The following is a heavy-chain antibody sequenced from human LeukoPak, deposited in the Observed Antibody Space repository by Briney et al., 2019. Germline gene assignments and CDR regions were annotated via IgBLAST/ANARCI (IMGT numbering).Heavy chain of an antibody. CDR1: GFTFSSYG. Sequence: GGTLRLSCAASGFTFSSYGMTWVRQAPGKGLEWVSAISGPGRTTYYADSVMGRFTISRDNSKNTLYLQMNSLRAEDTAVYYCAKEDAPLGGRPVNWGQGTLVTVSS. J-gene: IGHJ4*02. CDR3: AKEDAPLGGRPVN. CDR2: ISGPGRTT. V-gene: IGHV3-23*01. D-gene: IGHD3-16*01.